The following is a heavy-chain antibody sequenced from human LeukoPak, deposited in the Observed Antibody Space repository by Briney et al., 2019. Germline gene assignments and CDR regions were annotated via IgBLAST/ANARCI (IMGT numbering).Heavy chain of an antibody. D-gene: IGHD3-9*01. CDR1: GFTFSSYA. Sequence: GGPLRLSCAASGFTFSSYAMSWVRQAPGKGLEWVSAISGSGGSTYYADSVKGRFTISRDNSKNTLYLQMNSLRAEDTAVYYCANPYDILTGYAPGWGQGTLVTVSS. J-gene: IGHJ4*02. V-gene: IGHV3-23*01. CDR3: ANPYDILTGYAPG. CDR2: ISGSGGST.